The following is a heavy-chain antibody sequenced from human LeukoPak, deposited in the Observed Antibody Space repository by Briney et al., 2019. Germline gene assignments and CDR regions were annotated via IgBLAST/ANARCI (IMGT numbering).Heavy chain of an antibody. V-gene: IGHV1-2*02. J-gene: IGHJ4*02. CDR1: GYTFTGCY. D-gene: IGHD3-16*01. Sequence: ASVKVSCKASGYTFTGCYIHWVRQAPGQGLEWMGWINPDSGGTNYAQKFQDRVTMTRDTSISTAYMGLSRLRSDDTAVYYCARVYYDMITQLDYWGQGTLVTVSS. CDR3: ARVYYDMITQLDY. CDR2: INPDSGGT.